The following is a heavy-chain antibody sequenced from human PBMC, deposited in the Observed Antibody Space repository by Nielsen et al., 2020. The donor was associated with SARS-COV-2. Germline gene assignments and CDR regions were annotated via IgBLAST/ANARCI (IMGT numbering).Heavy chain of an antibody. Sequence: GGSLRPSCAASGFTFDDYAMHWVRQAPGKGLEWVSGISWNSGSIGYADSVKGRFTISRDNAKNSLYLQMNSLRAEDTALYYCAKDSGGISAVYWGQGTLVTVSS. CDR1: GFTFDDYA. V-gene: IGHV3-9*01. CDR2: ISWNSGSI. CDR3: AKDSGGISAVY. J-gene: IGHJ4*02. D-gene: IGHD2-15*01.